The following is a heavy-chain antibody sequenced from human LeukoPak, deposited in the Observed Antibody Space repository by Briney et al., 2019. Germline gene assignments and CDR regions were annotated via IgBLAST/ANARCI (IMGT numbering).Heavy chain of an antibody. CDR1: GFTVSNNY. J-gene: IGHJ1*01. D-gene: IGHD6-19*01. CDR3: AKSQWLVRGYFQH. Sequence: GGSLRLSCAASGFTVSNNYMSWVRQAPGKGLEWVSVIHSGGNTYYADSVKGRFTISRDNSKNTLYLQMNSLRAEDTAVYYCAKSQWLVRGYFQHWGQGTLVTVPS. CDR2: IHSGGNT. V-gene: IGHV3-53*01.